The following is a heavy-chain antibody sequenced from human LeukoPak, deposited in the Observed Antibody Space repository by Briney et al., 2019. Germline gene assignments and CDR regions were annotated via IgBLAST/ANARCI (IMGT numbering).Heavy chain of an antibody. D-gene: IGHD2-2*01. CDR2: FDPEDGEA. V-gene: IGHV1-24*01. CDR3: ATGRSTRDGGRLDY. Sequence: ASVKVSCKVSGYTLTELSMHWVRQAPGKGLEWMGGFDPEDGEAIYAQKFQGRVTMTEDTSTDTAYMELSSLRSEDTAVYYCATGRSTRDGGRLDYWGQGTLVTVSS. J-gene: IGHJ4*02. CDR1: GYTLTELS.